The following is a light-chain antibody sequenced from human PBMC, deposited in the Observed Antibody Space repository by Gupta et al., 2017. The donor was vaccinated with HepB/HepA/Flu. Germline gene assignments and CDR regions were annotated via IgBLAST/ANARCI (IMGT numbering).Light chain of an antibody. CDR3: QSAGNNGSSWV. CDR2: KDN. J-gene: IGLJ3*02. CDR1: ALTNEY. V-gene: IGLV3-25*03. Sequence: SYELTQSPSVSVFPGQTARITCSGSALTNEYTYWYQQKPGQAPILVMYKDNERPSGIPERISGSSSGTTVTLTISAVQAEDEADYCCQSAGNNGSSWVFGGGTKLTVL.